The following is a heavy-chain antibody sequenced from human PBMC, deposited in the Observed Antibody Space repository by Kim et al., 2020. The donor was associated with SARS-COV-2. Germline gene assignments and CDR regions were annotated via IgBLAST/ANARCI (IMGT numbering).Heavy chain of an antibody. D-gene: IGHD3-22*01. Sequence: SVKVSCKASGGTFSSYTISWVRQAPGQGLEWMGRIIPILGIANYAQKFQGRVTITADKSTSTAYMELSSLRSEDTAVYYCAREGYYDSSGLGWFVPWGQGTLVTVSS. CDR2: IIPILGIA. CDR3: AREGYYDSSGLGWFVP. V-gene: IGHV1-69*04. CDR1: GGTFSSYT. J-gene: IGHJ5*02.